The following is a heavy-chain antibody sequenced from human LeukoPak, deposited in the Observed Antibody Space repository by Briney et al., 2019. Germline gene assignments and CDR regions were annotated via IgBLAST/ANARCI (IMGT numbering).Heavy chain of an antibody. Sequence: SETLSLTCTVSGGSISNYFWSWVRQPAGKGLEWIGRIYSTGRSDYNPSLKSRVTISVDTSKNQFSLKLSSVTAADTAVYYCARGRLGQPPRNWGQGTLVTVSS. CDR3: ARGRLGQPPRN. D-gene: IGHD3/OR15-3a*01. V-gene: IGHV4-4*07. J-gene: IGHJ4*02. CDR1: GGSISNYF. CDR2: IYSTGRS.